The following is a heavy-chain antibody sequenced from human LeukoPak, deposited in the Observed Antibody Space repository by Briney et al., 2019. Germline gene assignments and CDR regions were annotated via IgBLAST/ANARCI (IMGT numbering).Heavy chain of an antibody. CDR3: ARGSPYDFWSGYYPSHFDY. D-gene: IGHD3-3*01. Sequence: PSQTLSLTCTVSGGSISSGDYYWSWIRQRPGKGLEWIGYIYYSGSTYYNPSLKSRVTISVDTSKNQFSLKLSSVTAADTAVYYCARGSPYDFWSGYYPSHFDYWGQGTLVTVSS. V-gene: IGHV4-30-4*08. CDR2: IYYSGST. CDR1: GGSISSGDYY. J-gene: IGHJ4*02.